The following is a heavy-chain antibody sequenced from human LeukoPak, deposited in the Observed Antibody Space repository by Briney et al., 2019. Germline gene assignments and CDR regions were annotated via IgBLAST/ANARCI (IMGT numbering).Heavy chain of an antibody. V-gene: IGHV4-4*07. Sequence: SETLSLTCTVSGGSISFYYWSWIRQPAGKGLEWIGRVYTSGSTYYNPSLKSRVTISVDTSKNQFSLKLSSVTAADTAVYYCARGNIVATISYYYYYGMDVWGQGTTVTVSS. J-gene: IGHJ6*02. CDR1: GGSISFYY. CDR2: VYTSGST. CDR3: ARGNIVATISYYYYYGMDV. D-gene: IGHD5-12*01.